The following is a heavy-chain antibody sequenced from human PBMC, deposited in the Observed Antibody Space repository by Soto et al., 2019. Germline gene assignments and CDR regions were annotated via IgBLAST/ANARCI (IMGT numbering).Heavy chain of an antibody. V-gene: IGHV3-33*01. Sequence: QVQLVESGGGVVQPGRSLRLSCAASGFTFSSYGMHWVRQAPGKGLVWVAVIWYDGSNKYYADSVKGRFTISRDNSKNTLEMQMNSLRAEDTAVYYCARAARCGDAFDIWGQGTMVTVSS. CDR2: IWYDGSNK. D-gene: IGHD2-21*01. J-gene: IGHJ3*02. CDR1: GFTFSSYG. CDR3: ARAARCGDAFDI.